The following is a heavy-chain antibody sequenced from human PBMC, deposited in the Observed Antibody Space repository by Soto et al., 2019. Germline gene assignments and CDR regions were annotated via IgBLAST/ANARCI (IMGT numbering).Heavy chain of an antibody. D-gene: IGHD3-22*01. V-gene: IGHV3-23*01. CDR3: AKPLLISTINYYYDN. Sequence: EVHLLESGGGLVQPGGSLRLSCAASGFSFNNYAMSWVRQAPGKGLEWVSAISGGGGGTYYADSVKGRFTISRDDSKNTLYLQMNSLRAEDTAVYYCAKPLLISTINYYYDNWGQGTLVTVSS. CDR2: ISGGGGGT. CDR1: GFSFNNYA. J-gene: IGHJ4*02.